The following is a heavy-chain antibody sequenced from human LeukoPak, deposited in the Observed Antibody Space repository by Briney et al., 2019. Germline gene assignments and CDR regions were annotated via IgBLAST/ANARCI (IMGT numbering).Heavy chain of an antibody. CDR1: GGTFSSYA. CDR2: IIPIFGTA. CDR3: AGRFLESATKFDP. J-gene: IGHJ5*02. V-gene: IGHV1-69*13. Sequence: GASVKVSCKASGGTFSSYAISWVRQAPGQGLEWMGGIIPIFGTANYAQKFQGRVTITADESTSTAYMELSSLRSEDTAVYYCAGRFLESATKFDPWGQGTLVTVSS. D-gene: IGHD3-3*01.